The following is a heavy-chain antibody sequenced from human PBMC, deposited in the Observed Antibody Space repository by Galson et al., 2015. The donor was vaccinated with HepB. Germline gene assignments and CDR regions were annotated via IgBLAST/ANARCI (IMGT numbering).Heavy chain of an antibody. D-gene: IGHD6-13*01. Sequence: SVKVSCKASGGTFSSYAISWVRQAPGQGLEWMGGIIPIFGTANYAQKFQGRVTITADESTSTAYMELSSLRSEDTAVYYCARGGGIAAAGEEDYYYMDVWGKGTTVTVSS. V-gene: IGHV1-69*13. J-gene: IGHJ6*03. CDR3: ARGGGIAAAGEEDYYYMDV. CDR1: GGTFSSYA. CDR2: IIPIFGTA.